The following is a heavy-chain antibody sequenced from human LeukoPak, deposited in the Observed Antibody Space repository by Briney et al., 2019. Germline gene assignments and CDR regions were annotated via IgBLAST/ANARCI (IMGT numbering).Heavy chain of an antibody. CDR1: VYTFTGYY. CDR3: ARDMGEEHIVVVTASYYFDY. V-gene: IGHV1-2*06. CDR2: ITPNSGGT. Sequence: ASVRVSCKASVYTFTGYYIHGVPDAPGQGRECVGQITPNSGGTNYAQKFQGRVTMTRHTSISTDYMEMSRLGSDDTAVYYGARDMGEEHIVVVTASYYFDYWGQGTLVTVSS. D-gene: IGHD2-21*02. J-gene: IGHJ4*02.